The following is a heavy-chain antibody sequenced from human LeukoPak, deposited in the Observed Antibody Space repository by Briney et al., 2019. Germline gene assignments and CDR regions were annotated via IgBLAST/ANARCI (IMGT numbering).Heavy chain of an antibody. J-gene: IGHJ4*02. V-gene: IGHV3-48*03. CDR2: ISSSDNTI. D-gene: IGHD4-23*01. CDR1: GFTFISYE. CDR3: ARDYGGSSPFDY. Sequence: PGGSLRLSCAASGFTFISYEMHWVRQAPGKGLEWVSYISSSDNTIYYADSVKGRFTISRDNAKNSLYLQMNSLRAEDTAVYYCARDYGGSSPFDYWGRGTLVTVSS.